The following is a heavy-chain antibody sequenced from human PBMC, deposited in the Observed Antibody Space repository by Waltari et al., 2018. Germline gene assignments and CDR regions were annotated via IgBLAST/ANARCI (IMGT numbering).Heavy chain of an antibody. D-gene: IGHD2-21*02. Sequence: QLQLQESGPGLVKPSETLSLTCTVSGGSIRSSGYYWGWIRQPPGEGLEWIASIYYSGSSFDIPSLKSGVTISVDTSKDQFSRRLSSVSAADTAVYYCGRKRDCNRGGCFFDYWGQGILVTVSS. CDR1: GGSIRSSGYY. J-gene: IGHJ4*02. CDR2: IYYSGSS. CDR3: GRKRDCNRGGCFFDY. V-gene: IGHV4-39*07.